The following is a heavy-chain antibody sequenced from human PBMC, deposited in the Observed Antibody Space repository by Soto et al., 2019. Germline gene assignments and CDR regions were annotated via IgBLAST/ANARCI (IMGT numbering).Heavy chain of an antibody. V-gene: IGHV3-74*01. CDR1: GFTFSMYW. J-gene: IGHJ4*02. CDR3: PRGDTGHSYRKLAY. Sequence: PGWSLRLSCAGSGFTFSMYWMHWVRQVPGKGLVWVSRVNSDGTGTIYADSVKGRFTVSRDNAKNTLYLQMDSLTAEDTAVYYCPRGDTGHSYRKLAYWGQGSLVTVSS. D-gene: IGHD3-16*02. CDR2: VNSDGTGT.